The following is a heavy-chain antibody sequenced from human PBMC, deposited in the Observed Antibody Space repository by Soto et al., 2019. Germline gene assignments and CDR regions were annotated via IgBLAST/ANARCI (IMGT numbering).Heavy chain of an antibody. CDR3: AKERDNRADRYYFDC. Sequence: EVQLLESGGILVHPGGSLRLSCAASGFTFSSYAMTWVRQAPGKGLEWVSAISGSGDSTYYADSVKGRFTISRDQSKHTLVLKMHSLRTYDTAVYFCAKERDNRADRYYFDCWCQGTLVTVSS. V-gene: IGHV3-23*01. J-gene: IGHJ4*02. CDR2: ISGSGDST. CDR1: GFTFSSYA.